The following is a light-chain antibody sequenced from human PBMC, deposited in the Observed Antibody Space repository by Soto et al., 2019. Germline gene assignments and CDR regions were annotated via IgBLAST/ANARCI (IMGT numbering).Light chain of an antibody. J-gene: IGKJ5*01. V-gene: IGKV3-20*01. CDR2: DAS. CDR3: HQYGSSLWT. CDR1: ESVRSSY. Sequence: IVLTQSPGTQSLSPGERATLSCRASESVRSSYLAWFQQKPGQAPTLLIYDASSRATGIPDRFSGSGSGTDFTLTISRLEPEDFAVYYCHQYGSSLWTFGQGTRLEIK.